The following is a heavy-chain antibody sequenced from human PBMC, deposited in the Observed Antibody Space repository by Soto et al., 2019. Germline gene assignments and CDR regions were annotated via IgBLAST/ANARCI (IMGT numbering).Heavy chain of an antibody. D-gene: IGHD6-13*01. CDR2: IWYDGSNK. Sequence: GGSLRLSCAASGFTFSSYGMHWVRQAPGKGLEWVAVIWYDGSNKYYADSVKGRFTISRDNSKNTLYLQMNSLRAEDTAVYYCARDSRGSSSWYAAIDYWGQGTLVTVSS. J-gene: IGHJ4*02. CDR1: GFTFSSYG. V-gene: IGHV3-33*01. CDR3: ARDSRGSSSWYAAIDY.